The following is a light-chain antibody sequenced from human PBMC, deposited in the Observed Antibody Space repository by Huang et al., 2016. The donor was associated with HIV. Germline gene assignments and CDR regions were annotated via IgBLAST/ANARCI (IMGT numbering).Light chain of an antibody. CDR1: QDIRNY. CDR3: QKYNSAPYT. J-gene: IGKJ2*01. CDR2: AAS. V-gene: IGKV1-27*01. Sequence: DIHMTQSPSSLSSSLGDRVTITCRASQDIRNYLAWYQQKPGTAPKLLISAASTLQSGGPSRFSGSGSGTDFTLTIGSLQPEDVATYYCQKYNSAPYTFGQGTKLEIK.